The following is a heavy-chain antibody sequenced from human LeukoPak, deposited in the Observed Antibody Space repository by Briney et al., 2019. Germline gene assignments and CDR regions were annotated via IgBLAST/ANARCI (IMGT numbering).Heavy chain of an antibody. J-gene: IGHJ4*02. V-gene: IGHV3-7*03. CDR1: GFTFRRHW. CDR2: MRDDGSEE. D-gene: IGHD1-26*01. Sequence: GGSLRLSCAASGFTFRRHWMSWVRQAPGKGLEWVANMRDDGSEEFYVNSVKGRFTISRGNTKNSLYLQMDSLRAEDTAVYYCARIYSGSHYSWGQGTLVTISS. CDR3: ARIYSGSHYS.